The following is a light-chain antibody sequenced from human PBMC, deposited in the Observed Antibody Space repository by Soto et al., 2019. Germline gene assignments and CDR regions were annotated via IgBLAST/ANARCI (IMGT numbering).Light chain of an antibody. V-gene: IGLV1-47*01. CDR2: RNN. J-gene: IGLJ3*02. CDR3: AAWDDSLSAPWV. CDR1: SSNIVSNY. Sequence: QSVLTQPPSASGTPGQRVTISCSGSSSNIVSNYVYWYQQLPGTAPKLLIYRNNQRPSGVPDRFSGSKSGTSASLAISGLRSEDEADYYCAAWDDSLSAPWVFGGGTKLTVL.